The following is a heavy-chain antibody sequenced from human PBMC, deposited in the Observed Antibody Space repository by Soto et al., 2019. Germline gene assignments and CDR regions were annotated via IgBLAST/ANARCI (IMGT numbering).Heavy chain of an antibody. CDR1: GDSISHSRFY. CDR3: ARDFLDSSDYTTNWFDP. D-gene: IGHD3-22*01. CDR2: IYHTGNA. V-gene: IGHV4-39*01. Sequence: SETLFLTCSVSGDSISHSRFYWARISQPPGVGLEWIGSIYHTGNAYYNPSLKSRVTISVDTSKNQFSLKLTSVTAADAALYYCARDFLDSSDYTTNWFDPWGQGTLVTVSS. J-gene: IGHJ5*02.